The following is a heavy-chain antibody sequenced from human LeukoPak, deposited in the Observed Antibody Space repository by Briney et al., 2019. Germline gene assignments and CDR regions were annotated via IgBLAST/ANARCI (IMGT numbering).Heavy chain of an antibody. V-gene: IGHV1-69*01. J-gene: IGHJ6*02. CDR2: TIPIFGTA. Sequence: ASVKVSCTASGGTFSSYAISWVRQAPGQGLEWMGGTIPIFGTANYAQKFQGRVTITADESTSTAYMELSSLRSEDTAVYYCARVCYDLLGDYYYYGMDVWGQGTTVTVSS. CDR1: GGTFSSYA. D-gene: IGHD3-3*01. CDR3: ARVCYDLLGDYYYYGMDV.